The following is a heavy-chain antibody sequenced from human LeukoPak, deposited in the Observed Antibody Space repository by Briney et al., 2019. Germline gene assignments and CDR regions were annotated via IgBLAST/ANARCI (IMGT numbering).Heavy chain of an antibody. Sequence: ASVKVSCKASGYIFTNSYLHWMRQAPGHGLEWIGWINPDNGATNSAQKFQGRVTMTRDTSINTVYMELSNLRSDDTAVYYCAGLITQWLAYFDYWGQGTLVTVSS. V-gene: IGHV1-2*02. CDR2: INPDNGAT. J-gene: IGHJ4*02. D-gene: IGHD6-19*01. CDR3: AGLITQWLAYFDY. CDR1: GYIFTNSY.